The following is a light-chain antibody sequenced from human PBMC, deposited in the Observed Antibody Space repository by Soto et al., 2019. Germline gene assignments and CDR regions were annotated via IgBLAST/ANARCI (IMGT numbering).Light chain of an antibody. Sequence: LTQPPSASGTPGQRVTISCSGSSSNIGNRHVFWYQQLPGTAPKLLIYRNDQRPSGVPDRFSGSKSGTSASLAISGLRSEDEGDYYCAAWDDSLSSVFFGGGTKLTVL. CDR2: RND. V-gene: IGLV1-47*01. CDR1: SSNIGNRH. CDR3: AAWDDSLSSVF. J-gene: IGLJ2*01.